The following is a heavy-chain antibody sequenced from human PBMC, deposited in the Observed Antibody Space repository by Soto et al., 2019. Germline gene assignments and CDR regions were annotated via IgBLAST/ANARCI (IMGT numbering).Heavy chain of an antibody. V-gene: IGHV4-31*03. D-gene: IGHD1-20*01. CDR3: ARVGGITGTTSIGT. CDR2: IYYSGST. J-gene: IGHJ5*02. CDR1: DGSISSGGYY. Sequence: QVQLQESGPGLVKPSQSLSLSCTVSDGSISSGGYYWSWIRQHPGKDLEWIGYIYYSGSTYYNPSLKSRVTISLDTSKNQFALKLSSVTAADTAGYYCARVGGITGTTSIGTWGQGTLVTVSS.